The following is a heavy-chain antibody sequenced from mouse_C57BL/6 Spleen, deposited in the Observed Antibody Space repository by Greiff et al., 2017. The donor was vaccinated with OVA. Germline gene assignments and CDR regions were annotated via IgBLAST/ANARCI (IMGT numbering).Heavy chain of an antibody. D-gene: IGHD1-1*01. CDR3: ARGGYYYGSSLDV. Sequence: VQLKESGGGLVKPGGSLKLSCAASGFTFSDYGMHWVRQAPEKGLEWVAYISSGSSTIYYADTVKGRFTISRDNAKNTLFLQMTSLRSEDTAMYYCARGGYYYGSSLDVWGTGTTVTVSS. CDR1: GFTFSDYG. V-gene: IGHV5-17*01. CDR2: ISSGSSTI. J-gene: IGHJ1*03.